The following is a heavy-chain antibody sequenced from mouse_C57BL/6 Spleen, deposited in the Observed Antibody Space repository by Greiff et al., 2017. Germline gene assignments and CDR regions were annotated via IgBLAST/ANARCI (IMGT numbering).Heavy chain of an antibody. CDR2: IYPGSGST. Sequence: VQLQQSGAELVKPGASVKMSCKASGYTFTSYWITWVKQRPGQGLEWIGDIYPGSGSTNYNEKFKSKATLTVNTSSSTAYMQLSSLTSEDSAFYYCARGDYYYGSSYGTAWFAYWGQGTLVTVSA. CDR1: GYTFTSYW. CDR3: ARGDYYYGSSYGTAWFAY. D-gene: IGHD1-1*01. J-gene: IGHJ3*01. V-gene: IGHV1-55*01.